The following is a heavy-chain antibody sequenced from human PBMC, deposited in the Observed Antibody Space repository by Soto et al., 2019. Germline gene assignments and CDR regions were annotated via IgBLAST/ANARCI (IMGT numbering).Heavy chain of an antibody. V-gene: IGHV1-69*01. D-gene: IGHD3-22*01. J-gene: IGHJ6*02. Sequence: QVQLVQSGAEVKKPGSSVNVSCKISGGTFSRYSISWVRQAPGQGLEWRGGIVPMFGTTNYAQKFQDRVTITTDESATTANMELSNLRSEDTAVYYCARPYEGGYSSNHHYYYALDVWGQGTAVTVSS. CDR2: IVPMFGTT. CDR1: GGTFSRYS. CDR3: ARPYEGGYSSNHHYYYALDV.